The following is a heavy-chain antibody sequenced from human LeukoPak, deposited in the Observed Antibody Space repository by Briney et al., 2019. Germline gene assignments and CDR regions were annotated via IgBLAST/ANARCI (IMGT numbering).Heavy chain of an antibody. V-gene: IGHV3-21*01. CDR1: GFTFSSYA. D-gene: IGHD3-3*01. J-gene: IGHJ4*02. Sequence: PGGSLRLSCAASGFTFSSYAMSWVRQAPGKGLEWVSSISSSSSYIYYADSVKGRFTISRDNAKNSLYLQMNSLRAEDTAVYYCARDSTQWTIFGVVTSIKLDYWGQGTLVTVSS. CDR3: ARDSTQWTIFGVVTSIKLDY. CDR2: ISSSSSYI.